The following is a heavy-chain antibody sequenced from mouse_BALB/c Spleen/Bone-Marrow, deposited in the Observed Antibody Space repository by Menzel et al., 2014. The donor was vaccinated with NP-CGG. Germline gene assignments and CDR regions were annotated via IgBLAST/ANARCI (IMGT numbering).Heavy chain of an antibody. CDR3: ARGGFDY. Sequence: VQLQQSGSVLVRPGASVKLSCKASGYTFTSSWMHWAKQRPGQGLEWIGEIHPNSGNTNYNEKFKGKATLTVDTSSSTAYVDLSSLTSEDSAVYFCARGGFDYWGQGTPLTVSS. CDR1: GYTFTSSW. V-gene: IGHV1S130*01. J-gene: IGHJ2*01. CDR2: IHPNSGNT.